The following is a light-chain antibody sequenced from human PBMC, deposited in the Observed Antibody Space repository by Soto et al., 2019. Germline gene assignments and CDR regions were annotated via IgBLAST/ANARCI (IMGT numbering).Light chain of an antibody. J-gene: IGLJ2*01. CDR2: LEGSXIY. CDR1: SGHSSYI. V-gene: IGLV4-60*02. Sequence: QLVLTQSSSASASLGSSVKVTCTLSSGHSSYIIAWHQQQPGKAPRYLMKLEGSXIYKKGSGVXXXXXXXXXXAXXYLTISNLQFEDEADYYCETWDTNTRVFGGGTKLTVL. CDR3: ETWDTNTRV.